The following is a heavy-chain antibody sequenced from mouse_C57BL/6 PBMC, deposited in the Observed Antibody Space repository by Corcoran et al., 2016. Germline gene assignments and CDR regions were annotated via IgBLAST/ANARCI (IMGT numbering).Heavy chain of an antibody. CDR3: ARDGNYVRLAY. J-gene: IGHJ3*01. CDR2: IYPGSGNT. V-gene: IGHV1-66*01. D-gene: IGHD2-1*01. Sequence: QVQLQQSGPELVKPGASVKISCKASGYSFTSYYIHWVKQRPGQGLEWIGWIYPGSGNTKYNEKFKGKATLTADTSSSTAYMQLSSLTSEDSAVYYCARDGNYVRLAYWGQGTLVTVSA. CDR1: GYSFTSYY.